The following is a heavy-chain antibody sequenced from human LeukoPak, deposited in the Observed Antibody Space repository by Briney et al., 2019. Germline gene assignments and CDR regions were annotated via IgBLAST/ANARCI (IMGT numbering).Heavy chain of an antibody. CDR2: ISSSSSTI. V-gene: IGHV3-48*01. Sequence: GGSLRLSCAASGFTFSSYSMNWVRQAPGKGLEWVSYISSSSSTIYYADSVKGRFTISRDNAKNSLYLQMSSLRSEDTAVYYCARGEWLLTSGCNYWGQGTLVTVPS. CDR3: ARGEWLLTSGCNY. D-gene: IGHD4/OR15-4a*01. CDR1: GFTFSSYS. J-gene: IGHJ4*02.